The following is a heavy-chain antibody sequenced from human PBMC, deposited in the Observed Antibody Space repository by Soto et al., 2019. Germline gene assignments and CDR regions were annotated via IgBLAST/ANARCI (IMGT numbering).Heavy chain of an antibody. CDR2: VYYSGST. Sequence: QLQLQESGPGLVKPSETLSLTCTVSGGSISSSGYYWGWIRQPPGKGLEWIGTVYYSGSTYYNPSLKSRVTISVDTSKNHFSLKLSSVTAADTAVYYCATSNWFDPWGQGTLVTVSS. V-gene: IGHV4-39*01. J-gene: IGHJ5*02. CDR3: ATSNWFDP. CDR1: GGSISSSGYY.